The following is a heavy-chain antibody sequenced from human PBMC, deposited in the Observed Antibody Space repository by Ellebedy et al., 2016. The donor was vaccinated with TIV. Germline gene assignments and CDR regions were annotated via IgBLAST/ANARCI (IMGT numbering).Heavy chain of an antibody. CDR1: GYTFTSYY. D-gene: IGHD2-21*02. Sequence: AASVKVSCKASGYTFTSYYMHWVRQAPGQGLEWMGIINPSGGSTSYAQTLQGRVTMTRDTSTSTVYMELSSLRSEATAVYYCAREPCRGGDCYAFDYWGQGTLVTVSS. CDR2: INPSGGST. CDR3: AREPCRGGDCYAFDY. J-gene: IGHJ4*02. V-gene: IGHV1-46*04.